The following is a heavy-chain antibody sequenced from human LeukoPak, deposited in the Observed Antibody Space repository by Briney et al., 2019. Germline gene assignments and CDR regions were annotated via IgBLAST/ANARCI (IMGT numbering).Heavy chain of an antibody. CDR2: IKQDGSEK. Sequence: GGSLRLSCAASEFTFSSYWMSWVRQAPGKGLKWVANIKQDGSEKYYVDSVKGRFTISRDNAKNSLYLQMNSLRAEDTAVYYCARDRSVDYGDYYYFDYWGQGTLVTVSS. D-gene: IGHD4-17*01. V-gene: IGHV3-7*01. CDR1: EFTFSSYW. J-gene: IGHJ4*02. CDR3: ARDRSVDYGDYYYFDY.